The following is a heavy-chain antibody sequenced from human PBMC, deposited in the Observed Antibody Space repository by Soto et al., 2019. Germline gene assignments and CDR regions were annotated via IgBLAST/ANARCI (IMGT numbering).Heavy chain of an antibody. V-gene: IGHV1-18*01. CDR3: ASVDTAMVTASY. CDR2: ISAYNGNT. CDR1: GYTFTSYG. Sequence: ASVKVSCKASGYTFTSYGISWVRQAPGQGLEWMGWISAYNGNTNYAQKLQGRVTMTTDTSTSTAYMELRSLRSDDTAVYYCASVDTAMVTASYWGQGTLVTVSS. J-gene: IGHJ4*02. D-gene: IGHD5-18*01.